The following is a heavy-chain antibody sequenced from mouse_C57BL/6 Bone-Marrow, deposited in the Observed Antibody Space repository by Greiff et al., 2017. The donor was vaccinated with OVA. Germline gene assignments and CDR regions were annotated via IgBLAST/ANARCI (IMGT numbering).Heavy chain of an antibody. D-gene: IGHD5-5*01. CDR2: IYPGSGNT. Sequence: VQLQQSGAELVRPGASVKLSCKASGYTFTDYYINWVKQRPGQGLEWIARIYPGSGNTYYNEKFKGKATLTAEKSSSTAYMQLSSLTSEDSAVYFCAFYLGTPYYFDYWGQGTTLTVSS. V-gene: IGHV1-76*01. CDR3: AFYLGTPYYFDY. J-gene: IGHJ2*01. CDR1: GYTFTDYY.